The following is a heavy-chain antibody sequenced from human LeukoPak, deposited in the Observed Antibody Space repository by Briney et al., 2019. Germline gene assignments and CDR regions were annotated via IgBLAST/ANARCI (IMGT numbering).Heavy chain of an antibody. D-gene: IGHD2-15*01. CDR2: MNPNSGTA. CDR3: ARCCSGGSCYSMYCS. J-gene: IGHJ5*02. Sequence: ASVKVSCKASGYTFTSYDINWVRQATGQGLEWMGWMNPNSGTAGYAQKFQGRVTMTRNTSISTAYMELSSLKSEDTAVYYCARCCSGGSCYSMYCSWGQGTLVTVSS. CDR1: GYTFTSYD. V-gene: IGHV1-8*01.